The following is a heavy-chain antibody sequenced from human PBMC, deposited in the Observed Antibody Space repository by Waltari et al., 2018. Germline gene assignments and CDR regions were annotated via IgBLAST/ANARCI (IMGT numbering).Heavy chain of an antibody. D-gene: IGHD3-22*01. Sequence: QVQLQQWGAGLLKPSETLSLTCAVYGGSFSGYYWSWIRQPPGKGLAWIGEINHSGSPNYTPSLKSRVTISVDTSKNQFSLKLSSVTAADTAVYYCARHGVVVTWFDPWGQGTLVTVSS. CDR2: INHSGSP. CDR1: GGSFSGYY. V-gene: IGHV4-34*01. J-gene: IGHJ5*02. CDR3: ARHGVVVTWFDP.